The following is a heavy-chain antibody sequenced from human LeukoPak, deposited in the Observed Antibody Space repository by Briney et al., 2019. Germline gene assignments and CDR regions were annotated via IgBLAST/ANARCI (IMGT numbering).Heavy chain of an antibody. J-gene: IGHJ6*03. Sequence: PSETLSLTCTVSGGSISSYYWSWIRQPAGKGLEWIGRIYTSGSTNYNPSLKSRVTMSVDTSKNQFSLKLSSVTAADTAEYYCARSYGSGSYNYYYYYMDVWGKGTTVTVSS. CDR3: ARSYGSGSYNYYYYYMDV. V-gene: IGHV4-4*07. CDR1: GGSISSYY. D-gene: IGHD3-10*01. CDR2: IYTSGST.